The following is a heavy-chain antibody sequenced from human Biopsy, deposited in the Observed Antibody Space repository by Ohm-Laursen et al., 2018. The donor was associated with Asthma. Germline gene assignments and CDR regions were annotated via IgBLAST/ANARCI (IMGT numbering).Heavy chain of an antibody. V-gene: IGHV3-30*03. CDR3: ARGAYYDFWSGYSRPIPGYYGMDV. D-gene: IGHD3-3*01. CDR1: GFTFNSYG. CDR2: ISYDGRNK. Sequence: SIRLSCAATGFTFNSYGMHWVRQAPDKGLEWVAVISYDGRNKYYGDSVKGRFTISRDNSKNTVYLQMISLRVEDTSVYYCARGAYYDFWSGYSRPIPGYYGMDVWGLGTTVTVSS. J-gene: IGHJ6*02.